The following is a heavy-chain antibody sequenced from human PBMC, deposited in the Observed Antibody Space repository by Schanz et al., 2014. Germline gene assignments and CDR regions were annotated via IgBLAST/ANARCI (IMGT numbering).Heavy chain of an antibody. CDR3: ARDNLVSSSWYNYYGMDV. CDR1: GYTFSSYG. Sequence: QVQLVQSGAEVKKPGASVKVSCKASGYTFSSYGISWVRQAPGQGLEWMGWISANNGNTNKAQKLQGRVTMTTDTSTSTAYMELRSLRSDDTAVYYCARDNLVSSSWYNYYGMDVWGQGTMVTVSS. J-gene: IGHJ6*02. CDR2: ISANNGNT. D-gene: IGHD6-13*01. V-gene: IGHV1-18*04.